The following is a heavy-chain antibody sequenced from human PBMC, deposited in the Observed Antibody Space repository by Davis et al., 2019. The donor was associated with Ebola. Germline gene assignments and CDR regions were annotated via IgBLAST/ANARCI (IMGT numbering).Heavy chain of an antibody. V-gene: IGHV1-69*06. Sequence: AASVKVSCKASGGTFSSYAISWVRQAPGQGLEWMGGIIPIFGTANYAQKFQGRVKITADKSTSTAYMELSSLRSEDTAVYYCARGGGRSIVGASTGTYYYYGMDVWGQGTTVTVSS. D-gene: IGHD1-26*01. J-gene: IGHJ6*02. CDR1: GGTFSSYA. CDR2: IIPIFGTA. CDR3: ARGGGRSIVGASTGTYYYYGMDV.